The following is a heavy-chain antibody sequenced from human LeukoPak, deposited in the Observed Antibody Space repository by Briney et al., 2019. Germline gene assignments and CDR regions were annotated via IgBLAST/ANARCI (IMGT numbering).Heavy chain of an antibody. V-gene: IGHV1-18*01. D-gene: IGHD3-3*01. J-gene: IGHJ4*02. CDR2: ISVFYDNT. Sequence: GASVKVSCKASGYTFTSYGISWVRQAPGQGLEWMGWISVFYDNTNYAQKLQGRVTMTTDTSTSTAYMELRSLRSDDTAVYYCARGVKNYDFWSGYYLDYWGQGTLVTVSS. CDR1: GYTFTSYG. CDR3: ARGVKNYDFWSGYYLDY.